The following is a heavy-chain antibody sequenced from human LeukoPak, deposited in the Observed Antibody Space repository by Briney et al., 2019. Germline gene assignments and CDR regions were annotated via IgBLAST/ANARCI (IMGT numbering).Heavy chain of an antibody. CDR2: IIPISGTA. CDR1: GGTFSNYA. J-gene: IGHJ4*02. CDR3: ATYCRSTSCYIWGYYFDY. D-gene: IGHD2-2*01. V-gene: IGHV1-69*13. Sequence: SVKVSCKASGGTFSNYAISWVRQAPGQGLEWMGGIIPISGTANYAQKLQDRVTITADASTSTAYMELSSLRSEDTAVYYCATYCRSTSCYIWGYYFDYWGQGTLVTVSS.